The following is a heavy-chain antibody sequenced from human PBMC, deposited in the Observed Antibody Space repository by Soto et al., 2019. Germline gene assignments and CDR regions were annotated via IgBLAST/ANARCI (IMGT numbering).Heavy chain of an antibody. CDR3: PPHPGPATSKYWFDP. J-gene: IGHJ5*02. D-gene: IGHD6-6*01. CDR1: GYTFFTYD. CDR2: ISTYSGDT. V-gene: IGHV1-18*01. Sequence: QVHLVQSGVEVKTPGASVKVSCQASGYTFFTYDISWVRQAPGQGLEWMGWISTYSGDTKYAQKCLCRVITTTTTSTTTAYLDLRSLSPDDTGVYYCPPHPGPATSKYWFDPWGQGTLVTVSS.